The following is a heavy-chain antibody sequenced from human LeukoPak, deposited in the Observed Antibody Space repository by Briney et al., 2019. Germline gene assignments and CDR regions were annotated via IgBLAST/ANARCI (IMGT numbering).Heavy chain of an antibody. CDR3: ARAQGLYEETSIDY. V-gene: IGHV4-30-4*01. CDR2: IYYSGST. CDR1: GSSISSGDYY. D-gene: IGHD5/OR15-5a*01. Sequence: PSETLSLTCTVSGSSISSGDYYWSWIRQPPGKGLEWIGYIYYSGSTYYNPSLKSRVTISVDTSKNQFSLKLSSVTAADTAVYYCARAQGLYEETSIDYWGQGTLVTVSS. J-gene: IGHJ4*02.